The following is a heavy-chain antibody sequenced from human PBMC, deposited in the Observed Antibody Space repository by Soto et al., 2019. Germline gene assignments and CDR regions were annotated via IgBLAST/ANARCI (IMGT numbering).Heavy chain of an antibody. D-gene: IGHD3-22*01. CDR3: ARVPYYYDSSGYYSADAFDI. Sequence: GASVKVSCKASGGTFSSYAISWVRQAPGQGLEWMGGIIPIFGTANYAQKFQGRVTITADKSTSTAYMELSSLRSEDSAVYYCARVPYYYDSSGYYSADAFDIWGQGTMGTVSS. CDR1: GGTFSSYA. CDR2: IIPIFGTA. J-gene: IGHJ3*02. V-gene: IGHV1-69*06.